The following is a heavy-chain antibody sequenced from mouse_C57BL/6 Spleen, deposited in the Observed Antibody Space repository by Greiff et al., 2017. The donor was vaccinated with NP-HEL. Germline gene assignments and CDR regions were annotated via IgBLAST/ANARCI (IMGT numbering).Heavy chain of an antibody. CDR2: IYPGDGDT. Sequence: VQLQQSGPELVKPGASVKISCKASGYAFSSSWMNWVKQRPGKGLEWIGRIYPGDGDTNYNGKFKGKATLTADKSSSTAYMQLSSLTSEDSAVYCCARIGGEGYFDVWGTGTTVTVSS. J-gene: IGHJ1*03. V-gene: IGHV1-82*01. D-gene: IGHD1-1*02. CDR1: GYAFSSSW. CDR3: ARIGGEGYFDV.